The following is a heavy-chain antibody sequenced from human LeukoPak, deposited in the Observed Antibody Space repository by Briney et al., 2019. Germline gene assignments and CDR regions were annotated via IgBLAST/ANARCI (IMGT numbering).Heavy chain of an antibody. V-gene: IGHV4-4*07. CDR2: IYTSGST. J-gene: IGHJ4*02. CDR1: GGSISTFY. CDR3: ARGKYSYAYFGAYYFDY. Sequence: SETLSLTCTVSGGSISTFYWSWIRQPAGKGLEWIGRIYTSGSTYYNPSLKSRVTISLDTSKNQFSLKLSSVTAADTAVYYCARGKYSYAYFGAYYFDYWGQGTLVTVSS. D-gene: IGHD5-18*01.